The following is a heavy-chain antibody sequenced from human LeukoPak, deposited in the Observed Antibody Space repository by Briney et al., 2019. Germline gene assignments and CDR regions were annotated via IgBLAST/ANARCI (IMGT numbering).Heavy chain of an antibody. V-gene: IGHV4-39*07. CDR2: IYYSGST. J-gene: IGHJ4*02. CDR1: GGSISSSSYY. CDR3: ASSSSWYEDNYFDY. Sequence: SETLSLTCTVSGGSISSSSYYWGWIRQPPGKGLEWIGSIYYSGSTYYNPSLKSRVTISVDTSKNQLSLKLSSVTAADTAVYYCASSSSWYEDNYFDYWGQGTLVTVSS. D-gene: IGHD6-13*01.